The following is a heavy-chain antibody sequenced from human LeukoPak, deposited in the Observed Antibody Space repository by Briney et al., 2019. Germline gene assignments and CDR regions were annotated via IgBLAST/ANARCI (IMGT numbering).Heavy chain of an antibody. J-gene: IGHJ4*02. CDR2: INPNSGGT. CDR3: ATALTGVVPKRPYFDY. Sequence: GASVKVSCKXSGYTFTGYYMHWVRQSPGQGLEWMGRINPNSGGTNYAQKFQGRVTMTRDTSISTAYMELSSLRSEDTAVYYCATALTGVVPKRPYFDYWGQGTVVTVSS. V-gene: IGHV1-2*06. D-gene: IGHD2-15*01. CDR1: GYTFTGYY.